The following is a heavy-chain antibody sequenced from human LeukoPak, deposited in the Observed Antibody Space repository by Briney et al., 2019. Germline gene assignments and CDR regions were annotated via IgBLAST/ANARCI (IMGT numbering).Heavy chain of an antibody. Sequence: ASVKVSCKASGYTFTSYYMHWVRQAPGQGLEWMGIINPSGGSTSYAQKFQGRVTMTRDTSTSTVYMELSSLRSEDTAAYYCARSSPYYYDSSGYYYPLSYWGQGTLVTVSS. V-gene: IGHV1-46*01. D-gene: IGHD3-22*01. CDR3: ARSSPYYYDSSGYYYPLSY. CDR2: INPSGGST. CDR1: GYTFTSYY. J-gene: IGHJ4*02.